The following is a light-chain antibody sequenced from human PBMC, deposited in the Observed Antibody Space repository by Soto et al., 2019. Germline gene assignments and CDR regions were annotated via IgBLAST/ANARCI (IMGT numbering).Light chain of an antibody. CDR2: EVT. J-gene: IGLJ3*02. V-gene: IGLV2-23*02. CDR3: CSYAGSSTPLV. Sequence: QSALTQPASVSGSRGQSITISCTGTSSDVGNYNLVSWYQKHPGKAPKLLIYEVTQRPSGVTNRFSGSKSGNTASLTISGLQAEDEADYYCCSYAGSSTPLVFGGGTQLTVL. CDR1: SSDVGNYNL.